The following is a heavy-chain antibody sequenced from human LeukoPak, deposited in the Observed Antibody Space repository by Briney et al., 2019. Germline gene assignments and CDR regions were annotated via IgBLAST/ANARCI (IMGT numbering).Heavy chain of an antibody. CDR3: AKNQRRNWFGP. J-gene: IGHJ5*02. Sequence: GGSLRLSCAAPGFTFSSYGMHWLRQSPGKGLEWVAFIRYDGSNKYYADSMKGRFTISRDNSKNSLYLQMNSLRTEDTAVYYCAKNQRRNWFGPWGQGTLVTVSS. CDR2: IRYDGSNK. CDR1: GFTFSSYG. V-gene: IGHV3-30*02.